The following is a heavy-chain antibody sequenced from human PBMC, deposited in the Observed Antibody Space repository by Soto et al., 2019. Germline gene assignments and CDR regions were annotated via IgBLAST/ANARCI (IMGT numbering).Heavy chain of an antibody. Sequence: EVQLMESGGGLVQPGGSLRPSCAASGFTLSYYWMSWVRQAPGKGLEWVANIKEDGSEKYYVDSVKGRFTISRDNAQNSVFLQMNGLRVEDTAIYYCARDCSGGSCQYWGQGTLVTVSS. CDR1: GFTLSYYW. CDR3: ARDCSGGSCQY. D-gene: IGHD2-15*01. V-gene: IGHV3-7*01. J-gene: IGHJ4*02. CDR2: IKEDGSEK.